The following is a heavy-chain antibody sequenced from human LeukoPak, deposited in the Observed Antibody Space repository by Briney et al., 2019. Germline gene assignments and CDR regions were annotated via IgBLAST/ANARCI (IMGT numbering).Heavy chain of an antibody. CDR1: GFTFDDYA. J-gene: IGHJ4*02. CDR2: ISWNSGSI. V-gene: IGHV3-9*01. CDR3: AKDRDRPRLGGVFVASFDY. Sequence: GGSLRLSCAASGFTFDDYAMHWVRQAPGKGLEWVSGISWNSGSIGYADSVKGRFTISRDNAKNSLYLQMNSLRAEDTALYYCAKDRDRPRLGGVFVASFDYWGQGTLVTVSS. D-gene: IGHD3-16*01.